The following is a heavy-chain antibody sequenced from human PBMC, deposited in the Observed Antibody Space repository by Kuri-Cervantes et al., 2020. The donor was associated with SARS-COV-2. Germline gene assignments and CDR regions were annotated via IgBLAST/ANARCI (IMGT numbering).Heavy chain of an antibody. J-gene: IGHJ4*02. V-gene: IGHV3-23*01. CDR2: VSGSGAST. Sequence: GESLKISCAASGFAFSKYAMNWFRLTPGKGLEWVSGVSGSGASTFYADSVKGRFTITRDNSNNMLYLHMDSLRAEDTAVYYCAKSGLGYCSGEDCYIHWGQGTLVTVSS. CDR1: GFAFSKYA. D-gene: IGHD2-15*01. CDR3: AKSGLGYCSGEDCYIH.